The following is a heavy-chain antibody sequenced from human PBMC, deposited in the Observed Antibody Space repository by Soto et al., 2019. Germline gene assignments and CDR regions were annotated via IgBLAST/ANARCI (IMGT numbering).Heavy chain of an antibody. Sequence: QITLKESGPTLVKPTQTLTLTCTFSGFSLSTSGVGVGWIRQPPGKALEWLALIYWDDDKRYSPSLKSRLTISKDPSNTQVVLTMTNMDPVDTATFYFAQHRYDSSGYYYWFNRWGQGTLVTVSS. D-gene: IGHD3-22*01. CDR2: IYWDDDK. CDR3: AQHRYDSSGYYYWFNR. V-gene: IGHV2-5*02. CDR1: GFSLSTSGVG. J-gene: IGHJ5*02.